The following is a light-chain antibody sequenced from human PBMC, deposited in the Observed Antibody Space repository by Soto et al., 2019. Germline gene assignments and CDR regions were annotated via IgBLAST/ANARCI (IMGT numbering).Light chain of an antibody. J-gene: IGLJ1*01. Sequence: QSVLTQPRSVSGSPGQSVTISCTGTSSDVGGYNYVSWYQQHPGKAPKLMIYDVSQRPSGVPDRFSGSKSGNTASLTISGLQAEDEADYYCCSYAGSYTYVFGTGTKLIVL. V-gene: IGLV2-11*01. CDR1: SSDVGGYNY. CDR3: CSYAGSYTYV. CDR2: DVS.